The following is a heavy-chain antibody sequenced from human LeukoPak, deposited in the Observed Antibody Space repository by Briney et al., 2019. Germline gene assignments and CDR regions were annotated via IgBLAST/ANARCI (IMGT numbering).Heavy chain of an antibody. Sequence: ASVKVSCKASGYTFTTFGISWVRQAPGQGLEWMGWISGYNDNPHYAQTFQDRVTMTTDTSSSTAYMEPRSLGSDDPAVYYCARVGRDCRDTRCTWSDWLDPWGQGTLVTVSS. V-gene: IGHV1-18*01. J-gene: IGHJ5*02. CDR1: GYTFTTFG. CDR3: ARVGRDCRDTRCTWSDWLDP. D-gene: IGHD2-2*01. CDR2: ISGYNDNP.